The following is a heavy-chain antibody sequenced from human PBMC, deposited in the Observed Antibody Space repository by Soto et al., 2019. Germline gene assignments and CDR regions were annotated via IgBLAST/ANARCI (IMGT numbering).Heavy chain of an antibody. CDR2: INSGGRT. V-gene: IGHV3-23*01. Sequence: EVQLLESGGGLVQPGGSLRLSCAASGFTFSSYTMNWVRQAPGKGLEWVSGINSGGRTYYADSVKGRFTISRDDSKNTRYLQIISRRAEDTAVYYCAKDLRPDGVWDFDYWGQGTLVTVSS. D-gene: IGHD4-17*01. J-gene: IGHJ4*02. CDR1: GFTFSSYT. CDR3: AKDLRPDGVWDFDY.